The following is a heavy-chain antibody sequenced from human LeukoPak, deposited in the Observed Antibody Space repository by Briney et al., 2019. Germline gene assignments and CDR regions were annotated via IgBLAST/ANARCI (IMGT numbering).Heavy chain of an antibody. J-gene: IGHJ4*02. Sequence: RASETLSLTCSVSGGSISSGGYYWSWIRQHPGKGLEWIGYIYHSGTTYYNPSLKSRITISVDTSNNQFSLRLSSVTAADTAVYYCARRMATTVPFDYWGQGTLVTVSS. D-gene: IGHD5-24*01. CDR2: IYHSGTT. CDR3: ARRMATTVPFDY. V-gene: IGHV4-31*03. CDR1: GGSISSGGYY.